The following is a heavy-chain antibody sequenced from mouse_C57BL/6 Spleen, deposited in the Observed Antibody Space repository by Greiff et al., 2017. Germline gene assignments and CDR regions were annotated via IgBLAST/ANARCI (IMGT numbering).Heavy chain of an antibody. CDR1: GFNIKNTY. CDR3: ARDYDYDDAGPDY. V-gene: IGHV14-3*01. D-gene: IGHD2-4*01. CDR2: IDPANGNT. Sequence: EVQRVESVAELVRPGASVKLSCTASGFNIKNTYMHWVKQRPEQGLEWIGRIDPANGNTKYAPKFQGKATITADTSSNTAYLQLSSLTSEDTAIEYSARDYDYDDAGPDYWGQGTTLTVSS. J-gene: IGHJ2*01.